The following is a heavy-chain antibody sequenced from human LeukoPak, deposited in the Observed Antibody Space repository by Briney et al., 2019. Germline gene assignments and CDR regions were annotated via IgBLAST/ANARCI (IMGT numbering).Heavy chain of an antibody. CDR2: IYYSGST. V-gene: IGHV4-39*01. CDR1: GGSISSSSYY. J-gene: IGHJ3*02. Sequence: SETLSLTCTVSGGSISSSSYYWGWIRQPPGKGLEWIGSIYYSGSTYYNPSLKSRVTISVDTSKNQFSLKLSSVTAADTAVYYCARHDGIVVVPAADVDAFDIWGQGTMVTVSS. D-gene: IGHD2-2*01. CDR3: ARHDGIVVVPAADVDAFDI.